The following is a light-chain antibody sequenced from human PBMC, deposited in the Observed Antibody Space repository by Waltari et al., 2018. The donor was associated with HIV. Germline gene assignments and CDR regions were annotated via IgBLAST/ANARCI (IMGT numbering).Light chain of an antibody. CDR3: QQSYTTPRT. Sequence: DIQMTQSPSSLSASIGDRVTITCRASQSISSYLNWYQQKPGKAPKLLIYGASTLQSGVPSNFSGSGSGKDFTLIISSLQPEDFATYYCQQSYTTPRTFGQGTKLEIK. CDR1: QSISSY. J-gene: IGKJ2*02. V-gene: IGKV1-39*01. CDR2: GAS.